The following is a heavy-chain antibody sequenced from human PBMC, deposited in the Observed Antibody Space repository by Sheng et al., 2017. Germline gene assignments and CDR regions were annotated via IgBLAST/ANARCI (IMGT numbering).Heavy chain of an antibody. CDR3: ATLAAAAGNSHINH. J-gene: IGHJ4*02. V-gene: IGHV3-30-3*01. Sequence: QVQLVESGGGVVQPGRSLRLSCATSGFAFSTYAMHWVRQAPGKGLAWVAAMSYDGSETYYADSVKGRFTISRDNSKNTVHLQMDNLRGEDTAIYYCATLAAAAGNSHINHWGQGTLVTVSS. CDR1: GFAFSTYA. CDR2: MSYDGSET. D-gene: IGHD6-13*01.